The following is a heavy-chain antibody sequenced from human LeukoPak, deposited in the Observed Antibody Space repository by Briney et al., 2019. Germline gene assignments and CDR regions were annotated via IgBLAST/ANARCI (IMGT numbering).Heavy chain of an antibody. Sequence: PGGSLRLSCAASGFIFSSYAMHWVRQAPGKGLEWVAVISYNGSNKYDADSVKGRFTISRDNSKNTLYLQMNSLRAEETAVYYCARDSLPRVFLPGGYFQHWGQGTLVTVSS. D-gene: IGHD3-10*01. CDR2: ISYNGSNK. CDR3: ARDSLPRVFLPGGYFQH. V-gene: IGHV3-30-3*01. J-gene: IGHJ1*01. CDR1: GFIFSSYA.